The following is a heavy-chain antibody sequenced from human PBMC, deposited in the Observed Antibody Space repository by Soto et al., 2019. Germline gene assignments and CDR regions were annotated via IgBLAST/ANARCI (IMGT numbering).Heavy chain of an antibody. J-gene: IGHJ4*02. D-gene: IGHD1-20*01. CDR2: IWYDGSNK. Sequence: PGGSLRLSCAASGFTFSSYGMHWVRQAPGKGLEWVAVIWYDGSNKYYADSVKGRFTISRDNSKNTLYLQMNSLRAEDTAVYYCARDFNNWNDVSGYWGQGTLVTVSS. CDR3: ARDFNNWNDVSGY. V-gene: IGHV3-33*01. CDR1: GFTFSSYG.